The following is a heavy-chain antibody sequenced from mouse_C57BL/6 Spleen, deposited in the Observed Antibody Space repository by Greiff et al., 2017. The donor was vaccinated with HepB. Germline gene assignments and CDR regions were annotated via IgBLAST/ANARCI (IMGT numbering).Heavy chain of an antibody. J-gene: IGHJ3*01. Sequence: QVHVKQSGAELVRPGASVTLSCKASGYTFTDYEMHWVKQTPVHGLEWIGAIDPETGGTAYNQKFKGKAILTADKSSSTAYMELRSLTSEDSAVYYCTRGGYDGYYVFAYWGQGTLVTVSA. CDR2: IDPETGGT. CDR3: TRGGYDGYYVFAY. V-gene: IGHV1-15*01. CDR1: GYTFTDYE. D-gene: IGHD2-3*01.